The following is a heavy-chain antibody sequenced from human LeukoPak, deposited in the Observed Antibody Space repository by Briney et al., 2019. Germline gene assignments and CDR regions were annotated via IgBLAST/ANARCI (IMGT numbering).Heavy chain of an antibody. CDR3: ARGVYYDFWSD. CDR2: ISAYNGNT. V-gene: IGHV1-18*01. CDR1: GYTFTSYG. D-gene: IGHD3-3*01. Sequence: ASVKVSYNASGYTFTSYGIIWVRQAPGQGLEWSGWISAYNGNTNYAQKLHRRVTMTTDTSTSTAYMELSSLTSDDTAVYYCARGVYYDFWSDWGQGTLVTVSS. J-gene: IGHJ4*02.